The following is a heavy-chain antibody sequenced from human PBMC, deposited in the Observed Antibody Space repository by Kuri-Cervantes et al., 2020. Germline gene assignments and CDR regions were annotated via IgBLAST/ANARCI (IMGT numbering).Heavy chain of an antibody. CDR1: GFTFSSYW. CDR3: ARDLHGDYSFDF. J-gene: IGHJ4*02. V-gene: IGHV3-74*01. D-gene: IGHD4-17*01. CDR2: INSDGSST. Sequence: GESLKIFCAASGFTFSSYWMHWVRQAPGKGLVWVSRINSDGSSTSYADSVKGRFTISRDNAKNSLYLQMNSLRAEDTAVYYCARDLHGDYSFDFWCQGTLVTVSS.